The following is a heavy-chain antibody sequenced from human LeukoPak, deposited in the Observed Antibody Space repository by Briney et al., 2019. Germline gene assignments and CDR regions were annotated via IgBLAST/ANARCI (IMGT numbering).Heavy chain of an antibody. D-gene: IGHD3-22*01. J-gene: IGHJ4*02. CDR3: ARGFYYYDSSGYTYYLDY. Sequence: NPSETLSLTCTVSGGSISSYYWSWTRQPPGKGLEWIGYIYYSGSTNYNPSLQSRVTISVDTSKNQFSLKLSSVTAADTAVYYCARGFYYYDSSGYTYYLDYWGQGTLVTVSS. CDR2: IYYSGST. V-gene: IGHV4-59*01. CDR1: GGSISSYY.